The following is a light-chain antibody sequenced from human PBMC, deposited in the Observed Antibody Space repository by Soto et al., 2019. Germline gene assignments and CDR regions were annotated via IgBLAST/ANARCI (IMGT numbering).Light chain of an antibody. J-gene: IGKJ1*01. Sequence: EIVLTQSPGTLSLSPGERATLSCRASQSVSSSYLAWYQQKPGQAPRLLIYGTSSRATAIPDRFSGSGSGTDFTFTISRLEPEDFAVYYCQQYGSSSWTSGQGTKVEIK. V-gene: IGKV3-20*01. CDR1: QSVSSSY. CDR2: GTS. CDR3: QQYGSSSWT.